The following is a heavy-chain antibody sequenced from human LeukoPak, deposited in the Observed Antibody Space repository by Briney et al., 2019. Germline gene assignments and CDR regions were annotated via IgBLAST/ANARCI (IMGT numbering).Heavy chain of an antibody. Sequence: GGSLRLSCVVSGFNFSNAWMSWVRQAPGKGLEWVGRIKSKTEGGTIDYAAPVKARFTMSRDDSKNMVYLQMNSLKTEDTAVYYCTTPIWWGQGTLVTVSS. V-gene: IGHV3-15*01. CDR1: GFNFSNAW. J-gene: IGHJ4*02. CDR3: TTPIW. CDR2: IKSKTEGGTI.